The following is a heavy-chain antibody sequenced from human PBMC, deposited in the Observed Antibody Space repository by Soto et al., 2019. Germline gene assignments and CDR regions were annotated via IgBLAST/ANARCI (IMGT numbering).Heavy chain of an antibody. D-gene: IGHD5-18*01. CDR1: GFTFSSYG. J-gene: IGHJ6*02. Sequence: GWSLRLSCAASGFTFSSYGMHWVRQAPGKGLEWVAVISYDGSNKYYADSVKGRFTISRDNSKNTLYLQMNSLRAEDTAVYYCASENTAMVNFYYYGMDVWGQGTTVTGSS. CDR2: ISYDGSNK. CDR3: ASENTAMVNFYYYGMDV. V-gene: IGHV3-30*03.